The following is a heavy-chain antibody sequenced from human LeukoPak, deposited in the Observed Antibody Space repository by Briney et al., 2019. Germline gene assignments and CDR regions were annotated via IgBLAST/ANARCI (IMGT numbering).Heavy chain of an antibody. CDR1: GFSFSSYG. J-gene: IGHJ4*02. V-gene: IGHV3-30*02. D-gene: IGHD3-10*01. CDR3: ASYRGVGYDY. CDR2: IRYDGSNK. Sequence: GGSLRLSCAASGFSFSSYGMHWVRQAPGKGLEWVAFIRYDGSNKYYADSVKGRFTISRDNAKNSLYLQMNSLRAEDTAVYYCASYRGVGYDYWGQGTLVTVSS.